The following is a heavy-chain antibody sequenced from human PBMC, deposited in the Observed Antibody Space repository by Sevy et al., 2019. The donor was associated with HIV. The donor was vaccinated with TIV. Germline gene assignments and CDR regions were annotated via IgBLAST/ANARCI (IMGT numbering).Heavy chain of an antibody. CDR3: TTDASTGYFDWLLDFDY. D-gene: IGHD3-9*01. CDR1: GFTFSSAW. J-gene: IGHJ4*02. V-gene: IGHV3-15*01. CDR2: IQSKTDGGTT. Sequence: GGSLRLSCAASGFTFSSAWMSWVRQAPGKGLEWVGRIQSKTDGGTTEYAAYVKGRFTILRDDSVNTPYLQMISLTTDDTAVYYCTTDASTGYFDWLLDFDYWGQGTLVTVSS.